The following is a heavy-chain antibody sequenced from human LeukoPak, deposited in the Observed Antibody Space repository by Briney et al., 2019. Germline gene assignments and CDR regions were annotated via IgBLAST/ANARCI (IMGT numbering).Heavy chain of an antibody. D-gene: IGHD3-22*01. V-gene: IGHV4-31*03. Sequence: SQTLSLTCTVSGGSISSGGYYWSWIRQHPGKGLEWIGYIYYSGSTYYNPSLKSRVTISVDTSKNQFSLKLSSVTAADTAVYYCAIYYGSSGYYSRSYFDIWGQGTMVTVSS. CDR1: GGSISSGGYY. CDR3: AIYYGSSGYYSRSYFDI. J-gene: IGHJ3*02. CDR2: IYYSGST.